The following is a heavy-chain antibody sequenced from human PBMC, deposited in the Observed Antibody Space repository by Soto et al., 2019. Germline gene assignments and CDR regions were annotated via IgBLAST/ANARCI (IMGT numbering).Heavy chain of an antibody. D-gene: IGHD2-15*01. CDR1: GYTFTSYA. J-gene: IGHJ4*02. CDR3: ARGPGGPAGPGDY. V-gene: IGHV1-3*01. Sequence: QVQLVQSGAEVKKPGASVKVSCKASGYTFTSYAMHWVRQAPGQRLEWMGWINAGNGNTKYSQKFQGRVTITRDTSASTAYMELSSLRSEDTAVYCCARGPGGPAGPGDYWGQGTLVTVSS. CDR2: INAGNGNT.